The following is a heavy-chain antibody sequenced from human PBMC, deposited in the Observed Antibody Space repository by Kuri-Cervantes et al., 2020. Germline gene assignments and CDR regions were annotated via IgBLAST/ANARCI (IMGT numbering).Heavy chain of an antibody. V-gene: IGHV1-2*02. CDR2: INPNSGGT. J-gene: IGHJ5*02. CDR3: ARTVYYDILTGYYTWFDP. CDR1: GYTFTGYY. D-gene: IGHD3-9*01. Sequence: ASVKVSCKASGYTFTGYYMHWVRQAPGQGLEWMGWINPNSGGTNYAQKFQGRVTMTRDTSISTAYMELSRLRSDDTAVYYCARTVYYDILTGYYTWFDPWAQGTLATFPS.